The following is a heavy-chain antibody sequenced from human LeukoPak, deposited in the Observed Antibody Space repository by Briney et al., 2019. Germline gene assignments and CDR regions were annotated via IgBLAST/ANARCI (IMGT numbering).Heavy chain of an antibody. J-gene: IGHJ4*02. Sequence: ASVTVSCTASGGTFSSYAISWVRQAPGQGLEWMGGIIPIFGTANYAQKFQGRVTITADESTSTAYMELSSLRSEDTAVYYCARGDLTTVTTHFDYWGQVTLVTVSS. D-gene: IGHD4-17*01. CDR2: IIPIFGTA. CDR3: ARGDLTTVTTHFDY. CDR1: GGTFSSYA. V-gene: IGHV1-69*13.